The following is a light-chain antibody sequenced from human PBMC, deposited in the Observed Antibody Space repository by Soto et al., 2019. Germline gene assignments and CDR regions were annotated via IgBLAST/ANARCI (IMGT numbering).Light chain of an antibody. Sequence: EIVLTQSPGTLSLSPGERATLSCRASQSVSSSYLAWYQQNPGQAPRLLIYGASSRATGIPDRFSGSGSGTDFTLTISRLEPEDFALYFCQQYNNWPLYSFGQGTKLEIK. V-gene: IGKV3-20*01. CDR3: QQYNNWPLYS. CDR1: QSVSSSY. J-gene: IGKJ2*01. CDR2: GAS.